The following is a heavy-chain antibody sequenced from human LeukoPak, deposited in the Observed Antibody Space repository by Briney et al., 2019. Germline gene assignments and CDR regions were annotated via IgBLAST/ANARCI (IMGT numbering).Heavy chain of an antibody. J-gene: IGHJ6*03. D-gene: IGHD3/OR15-3a*01. CDR3: AKDWAFWTNTGTYYMDV. V-gene: IGHV3-30*02. CDR2: IRYDGSNK. Sequence: PGGSLRLSCAASGFTFSSYGMHWVRQAPGKGLEWVAFIRYDGSNKYYADSVKGRFAISRDNSKNTLYLQMNSLRAEDTAVYYCAKDWAFWTNTGTYYMDVWGKGTTVTISS. CDR1: GFTFSSYG.